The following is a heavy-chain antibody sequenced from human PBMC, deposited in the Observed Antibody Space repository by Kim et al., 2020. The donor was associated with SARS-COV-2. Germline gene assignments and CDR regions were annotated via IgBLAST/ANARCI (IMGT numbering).Heavy chain of an antibody. J-gene: IGHJ6*02. CDR3: AKRIAAAGTSPRDYYFAMDV. CDR2: ISGNGATP. D-gene: IGHD6-13*01. Sequence: GGSLRLSCAASAFTFSSYAMSWVRQPPGKGLEWVSTISGNGATPYYADSVKGRFTISRDNSKNTLYLQMNSLRAEDTAVYYCAKRIAAAGTSPRDYYFAMDVWGQGTTVTVSS. CDR1: AFTFSSYA. V-gene: IGHV3-23*01.